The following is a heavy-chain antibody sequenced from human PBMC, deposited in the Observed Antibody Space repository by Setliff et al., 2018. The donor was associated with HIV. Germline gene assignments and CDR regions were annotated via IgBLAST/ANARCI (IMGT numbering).Heavy chain of an antibody. J-gene: IGHJ6*02. D-gene: IGHD6-13*01. V-gene: IGHV3-21*04. CDR1: GFTFNGYS. CDR2: ISSSGSYI. CDR3: ARDCRVGWVFTYGMDV. Sequence: GGSLRLSCTVSGFTFNGYSMNWVRQAPGKGLEWVSSISSSGSYIYYADSVKGRFTISRDNSKNTLFLQMNSLRPEDTAVYYCARDCRVGWVFTYGMDVWGQGTLVTVSS.